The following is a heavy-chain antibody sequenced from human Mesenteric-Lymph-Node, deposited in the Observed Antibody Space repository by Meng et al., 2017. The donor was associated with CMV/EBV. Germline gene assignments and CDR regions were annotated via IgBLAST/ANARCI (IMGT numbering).Heavy chain of an antibody. V-gene: IGHV1-2*02. CDR2: MNPQSGGT. CDR3: AGKSASAGTGAFDI. J-gene: IGHJ3*02. Sequence: ASVKVSCKASAYTFTDYIIHWVRQAPGQGLEWMGWMNPQSGGTDYPHKFRGRVTMTRDTSISTAYMELTRLTSDDTAIFYCAGKSASAGTGAFDIWGQGTMVTVSS. CDR1: AYTFTDYI. D-gene: IGHD6-13*01.